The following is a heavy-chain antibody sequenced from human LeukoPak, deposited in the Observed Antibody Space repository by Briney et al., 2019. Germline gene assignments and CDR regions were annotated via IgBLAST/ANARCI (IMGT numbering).Heavy chain of an antibody. D-gene: IGHD3-9*01. CDR2: INPNSGGT. J-gene: IGHJ2*01. V-gene: IGHV1-2*02. CDR1: GYTFTGYY. Sequence: ASVKVSCKASGYTFTGYYMHWVRQAPGQGLEWMGWINPNSGGTNYAQKFQGRVTMTRDTSISTAYMELSRLRSDDTAVYYCAREYYDILTGYYRYWYFDLWGRGTLVTVSS. CDR3: AREYYDILTGYYRYWYFDL.